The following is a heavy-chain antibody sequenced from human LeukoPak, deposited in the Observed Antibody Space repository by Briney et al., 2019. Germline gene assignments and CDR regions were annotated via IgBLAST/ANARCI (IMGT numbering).Heavy chain of an antibody. Sequence: ASVKVSCKASGYTFTAYYMHWVRQAPGQGLEWMGWLNPNSGGTNYAQKFQGRVTMTRDTSISSAYMELSRLTSDDTAVYYCARDWNGRNSGDFDCWGQGTLVTVSS. V-gene: IGHV1-2*02. D-gene: IGHD4-23*01. CDR2: LNPNSGGT. CDR3: ARDWNGRNSGDFDC. J-gene: IGHJ4*02. CDR1: GYTFTAYY.